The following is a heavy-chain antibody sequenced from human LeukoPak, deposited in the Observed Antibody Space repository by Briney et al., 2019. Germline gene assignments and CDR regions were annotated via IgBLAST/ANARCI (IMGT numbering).Heavy chain of an antibody. D-gene: IGHD2-2*01. Sequence: APVKVSCKASGGTFSSYEISWVRQAPGQGLEWMGGIIPMFGTAKYAQKFQGRVTITTDKSTSTAYMELSSLRSEDTAVYYCASETTDIVVVPATLRNYYFDYWGQGTLVTVSS. CDR1: GGTFSSYE. V-gene: IGHV1-69*05. CDR2: IIPMFGTA. J-gene: IGHJ4*02. CDR3: ASETTDIVVVPATLRNYYFDY.